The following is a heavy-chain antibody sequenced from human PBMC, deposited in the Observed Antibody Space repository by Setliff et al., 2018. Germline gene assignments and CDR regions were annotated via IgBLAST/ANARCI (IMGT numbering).Heavy chain of an antibody. CDR1: GASVSSHY. D-gene: IGHD3-16*01. V-gene: IGHV4-59*04. J-gene: IGHJ4*02. CDR3: ARLPNYVWGSPVDY. Sequence: SETLSLTCNVSGASVSSHYWDWIRQPPGKGLEWIGFISYSGRTFYNPSLKSRVTISVDTSKNQFSLTLSSVTAADTAVYYCARLPNYVWGSPVDYWGQGTLVTVSS. CDR2: ISYSGRT.